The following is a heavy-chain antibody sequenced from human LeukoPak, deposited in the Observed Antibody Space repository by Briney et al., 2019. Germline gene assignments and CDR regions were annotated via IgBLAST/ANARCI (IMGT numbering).Heavy chain of an antibody. J-gene: IGHJ5*02. CDR2: INHSGST. D-gene: IGHD3-22*01. CDR1: GGSFSGYY. Sequence: KSSETLSLTCAVYGGSFSGYYWSWIRQPPGKGLEWIGEINHSGSTNYNPSLKSRVTISVDTSKNQFSLKLSSVTAADTAVYYCASLGGFYYDSSGPFDPWGQGTLVTVSS. CDR3: ASLGGFYYDSSGPFDP. V-gene: IGHV4-34*01.